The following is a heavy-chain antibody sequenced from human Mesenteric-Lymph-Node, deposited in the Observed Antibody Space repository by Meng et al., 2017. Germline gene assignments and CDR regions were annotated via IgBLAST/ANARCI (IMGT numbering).Heavy chain of an antibody. J-gene: IGHJ4*02. CDR2: INSDGSST. CDR3: ASGNSVAADY. CDR1: GFTFSSDW. D-gene: IGHD6-19*01. Sequence: GGSLRLSCAASGFTFSSDWMHWVRQAPGKGLVWVSRINSDGSSTIYADSVKGRFTISRDNAKNTLYLQMNSLGAEDTAVYYCASGNSVAADYWGQGMLVTVSS. V-gene: IGHV3-74*01.